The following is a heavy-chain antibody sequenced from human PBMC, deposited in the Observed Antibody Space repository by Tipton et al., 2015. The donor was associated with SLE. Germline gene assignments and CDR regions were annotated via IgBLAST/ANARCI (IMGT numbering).Heavy chain of an antibody. D-gene: IGHD3-16*01. CDR3: ARVQAYEGFDP. Sequence: TLSLTCTVSGGSMSGYYWGWIRQPPGKGLEWIGSIYYSGSTYYNPSLKSRVTISVDTSKNQFSLKLSSVTAADTAVYYCARVQAYEGFDPWGQGTLVTVSS. CDR1: GGSMSGYY. V-gene: IGHV4-39*07. J-gene: IGHJ5*02. CDR2: IYYSGST.